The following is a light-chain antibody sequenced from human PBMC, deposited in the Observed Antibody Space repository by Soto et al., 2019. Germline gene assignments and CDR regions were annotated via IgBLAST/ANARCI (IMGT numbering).Light chain of an antibody. J-gene: IGKJ3*01. CDR2: GAS. Sequence: EIVMTQSPATLSVSPGERATLSCRASQSVSSYLAWYQQKPGQAPRLLIYGASSRATGIPDRFSGSGSGTDFTLTISRLEPEDFAVYYCQQYGSSVFTFGPGTKVDIK. CDR1: QSVSSY. V-gene: IGKV3-20*01. CDR3: QQYGSSVFT.